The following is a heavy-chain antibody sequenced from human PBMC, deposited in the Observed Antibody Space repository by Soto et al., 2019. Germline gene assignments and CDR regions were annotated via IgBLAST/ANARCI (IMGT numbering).Heavy chain of an antibody. D-gene: IGHD3-3*01. Sequence: SQTLSLTCAISGDSVSSNSAAWNWIRQSPSRGLEWLGRTYYRSKWYNDYAVSVKSRITINPDTSKNQFSLQLNSVTPEDTAVYYCAKEVLPTTNYDFWSGYSEYNWFDPWGQGTLVTVSS. V-gene: IGHV6-1*01. CDR2: TYYRSKWYN. J-gene: IGHJ5*02. CDR3: AKEVLPTTNYDFWSGYSEYNWFDP. CDR1: GDSVSSNSAA.